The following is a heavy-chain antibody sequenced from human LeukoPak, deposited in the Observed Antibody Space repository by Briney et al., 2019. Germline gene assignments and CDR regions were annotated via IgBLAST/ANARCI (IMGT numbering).Heavy chain of an antibody. CDR3: AREALTGYYTAFDY. CDR2: ITSSRSYI. Sequence: GGSLRLSCAASGFTFSSYSMNWVRQAPGKGLEWVSSITSSRSYIYYADSVKGRFTISRDNAKNSLYLQMNSLRAEDTAVYYCAREALTGYYTAFDYWGQGALVTVSS. V-gene: IGHV3-21*01. J-gene: IGHJ4*02. CDR1: GFTFSSYS. D-gene: IGHD3-9*01.